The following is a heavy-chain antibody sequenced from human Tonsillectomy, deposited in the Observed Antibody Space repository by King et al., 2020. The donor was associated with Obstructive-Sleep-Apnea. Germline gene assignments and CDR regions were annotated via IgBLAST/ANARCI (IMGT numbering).Heavy chain of an antibody. J-gene: IGHJ4*02. V-gene: IGHV1-69*01. D-gene: IGHD2-15*01. CDR1: GGSFNTYA. CDR2: IIPILHKP. CDR3: ARSPADCSGDSCYQRPLRY. Sequence: VQLVESGAEVKKPGSSVKVSCRASGGSFNTYAISWVRQAPGQGLEWMGVIIPILHKPISAQRFQGRVRITAEESTSTAYMELTSLTSEDTAMYYCARSPADCSGDSCYQRPLRYWGQGSLVTVSS.